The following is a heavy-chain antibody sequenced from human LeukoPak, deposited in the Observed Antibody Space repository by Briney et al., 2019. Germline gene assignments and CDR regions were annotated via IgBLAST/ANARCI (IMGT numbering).Heavy chain of an antibody. J-gene: IGHJ4*02. CDR1: GFTVSSNY. CDR2: INSGSSYI. CDR3: ARECLLPERCLEY. Sequence: GGSLRLSCAASGFTVSSNYMSWVRQAPGKGLEWVSSINSGSSYIFYADSMKGRFTISRDNAKNSLYLEMNSLRVEDTGVYFCARECLLPERCLEYWGQGTLVTVSS. V-gene: IGHV3-21*01. D-gene: IGHD2-21*02.